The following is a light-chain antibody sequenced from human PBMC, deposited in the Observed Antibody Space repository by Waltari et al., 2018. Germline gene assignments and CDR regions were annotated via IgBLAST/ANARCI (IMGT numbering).Light chain of an antibody. J-gene: IGLJ3*02. Sequence: QSALTTPASVSGSPGQSLTISCTGNSSDVGCFNLVSWYQQHPGKAPKLMIYEGSKRPSGVSNRFSGSKSGNTASLTISGLQAEDEADYYCCSYAASSVRVFGGGTKLTVL. CDR3: CSYAASSVRV. CDR2: EGS. CDR1: SSDVGCFNL. V-gene: IGLV2-23*01.